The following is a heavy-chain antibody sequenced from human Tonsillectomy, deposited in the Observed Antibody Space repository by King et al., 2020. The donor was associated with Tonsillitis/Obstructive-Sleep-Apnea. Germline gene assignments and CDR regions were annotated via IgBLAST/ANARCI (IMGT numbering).Heavy chain of an antibody. CDR2: IYYSGTT. D-gene: IGHD5-12*01. CDR3: ARHSFTGYNNGGVDP. J-gene: IGHJ5*02. Sequence: QLQESGPGLVKPSETLSLTCTVSGDSIRSGSYYWDWIRQPPGKGLEWIGSIYYSGTTYYNPSLKSRVSISVDTSKNQFSLKLSSVTAADPAVYYCARHSFTGYNNGGVDPWGQGTLVTVAS. V-gene: IGHV4-39*01. CDR1: GDSIRSGSYY.